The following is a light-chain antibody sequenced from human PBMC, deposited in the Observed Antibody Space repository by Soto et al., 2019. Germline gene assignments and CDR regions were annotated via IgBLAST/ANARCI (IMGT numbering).Light chain of an antibody. CDR1: SSDVGGYNY. CDR3: SSYAGSDVV. V-gene: IGLV2-8*01. Sequence: QSALTKPPSASGSPGPSVTISCTGTSSDVGGYNYVSWYQQHPGKAPKLMIYEVSKRPSGVPDRFSGSKSGNTASLTVSGLQAEDEADYYCSSYAGSDVVFGGGTQLTVL. J-gene: IGLJ2*01. CDR2: EVS.